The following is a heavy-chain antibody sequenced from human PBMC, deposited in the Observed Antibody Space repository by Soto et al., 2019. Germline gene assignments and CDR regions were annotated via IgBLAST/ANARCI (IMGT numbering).Heavy chain of an antibody. CDR3: AKDETGYSYGYRFYYYGMDV. CDR1: GFTFDDYT. Sequence: PGGSLRLSCAASGFTFDDYTMHWVRQAPGKGLEWVSLISWDGGSTYYADSVKGRFTISRDNSKNSLYLQMNSLRTEDTALYYCAKDETGYSYGYRFYYYGMDVWSQGTTVTVSS. CDR2: ISWDGGST. J-gene: IGHJ6*02. V-gene: IGHV3-43*01. D-gene: IGHD5-18*01.